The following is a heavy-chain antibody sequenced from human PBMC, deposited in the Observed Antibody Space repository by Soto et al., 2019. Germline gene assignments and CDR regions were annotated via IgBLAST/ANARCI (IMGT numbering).Heavy chain of an antibody. V-gene: IGHV3-30*18. CDR2: ISYDGSNT. CDR1: GFTFSSYG. D-gene: IGHD3-10*01. Sequence: QVQLMESGGGVVQPGRSLRLSCAASGFTFSSYGMHWVRQAPGKGLEWVAVISYDGSNTYYADSVKGRFSISRDNSKNTLYLQMNSLKPEETAVYYCAKGGFGELVWYFDLWGRGTLVTVSS. CDR3: AKGGFGELVWYFDL. J-gene: IGHJ2*01.